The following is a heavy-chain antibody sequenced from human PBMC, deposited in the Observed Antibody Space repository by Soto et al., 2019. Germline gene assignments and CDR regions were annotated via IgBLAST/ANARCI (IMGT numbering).Heavy chain of an antibody. Sequence: QVQLVQSGAEVKKPGASVKVSCKASGYTFTSYAIIWVRQAPGQGLEWMGWISAYNGNTDYAQKLQGRDNMTTDTSTITAYIRLRSLMSVDTAAYYCARDASPEDYCGQGTLVTVSS. J-gene: IGHJ4*02. V-gene: IGHV1-18*01. CDR2: ISAYNGNT. CDR3: ARDASPEDY. CDR1: GYTFTSYA.